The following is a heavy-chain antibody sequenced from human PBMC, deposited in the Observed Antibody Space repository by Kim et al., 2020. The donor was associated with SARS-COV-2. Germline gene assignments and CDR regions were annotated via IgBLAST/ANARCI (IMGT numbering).Heavy chain of an antibody. CDR2: IWFDGSKK. CDR1: GFTFSIYG. V-gene: IGHV3-33*08. J-gene: IGHJ4*02. CDR3: ARDRGSDGGRGGYFDY. Sequence: GGSLRLSCAASGFTFSIYGMQWVRQAPGKGLEWVAIIWFDGSKKYYADSVKGRFTVSRDNSKNTLYVQLNSLRAEDTAVYYCARDRGSDGGRGGYFDYWGQGTLVTVSS. D-gene: IGHD2-15*01.